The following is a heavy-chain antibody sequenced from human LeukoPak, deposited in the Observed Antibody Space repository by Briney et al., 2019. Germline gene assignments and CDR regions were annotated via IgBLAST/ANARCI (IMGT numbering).Heavy chain of an antibody. CDR3: ARALVQPYGAFDI. CDR2: IIPMFGTA. Sequence: RASVKVSCKASGGTFNTYAINWVRQAPGQGLEWMGGIIPMFGTANYAQKFQGRVTITTDASSNTAYMEMSSLRSDDSAVSFCARALVQPYGAFDIWGQGAMVTVSS. D-gene: IGHD4-17*01. V-gene: IGHV1-69*05. CDR1: GGTFNTYA. J-gene: IGHJ3*02.